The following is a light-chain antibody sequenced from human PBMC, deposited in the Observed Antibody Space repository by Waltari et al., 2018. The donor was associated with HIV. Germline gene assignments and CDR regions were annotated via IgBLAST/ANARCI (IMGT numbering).Light chain of an antibody. V-gene: IGKV1-NL1*01. CDR2: AAS. Sequence: DIQMTQSPSSLSASVGDRVTITCRASQGISTSLAWYQQKPGKAPKLLLYAASRWESGVPSRFSGSGSGTDYTLTISSLQPEDFATYYCQQYYSTPWTFGQGTKVEIK. CDR3: QQYYSTPWT. J-gene: IGKJ1*01. CDR1: QGISTS.